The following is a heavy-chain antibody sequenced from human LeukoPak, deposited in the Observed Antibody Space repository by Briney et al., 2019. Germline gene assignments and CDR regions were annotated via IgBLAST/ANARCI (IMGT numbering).Heavy chain of an antibody. V-gene: IGHV5-51*01. Sequence: GESLKISCKGSGYSFTTYWIGWVRQMPGIGLEWMGIIYPGDSDTRYSPSFQGQVTISADKSISTAYLQWSSLKASDTAMYYCASEERRGMITFGGALYWGQGTLVTVSS. D-gene: IGHD3-16*01. CDR3: ASEERRGMITFGGALY. J-gene: IGHJ4*02. CDR2: IYPGDSDT. CDR1: GYSFTTYW.